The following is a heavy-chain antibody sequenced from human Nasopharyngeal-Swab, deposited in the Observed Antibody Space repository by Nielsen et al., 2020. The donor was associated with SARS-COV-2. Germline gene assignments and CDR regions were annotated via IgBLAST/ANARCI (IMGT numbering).Heavy chain of an antibody. D-gene: IGHD5-18*01. CDR2: IYYSGST. J-gene: IGHJ4*02. CDR3: AREDRGYSYGSYFDY. Sequence: LRLSCSVSGGPMRSDRYYWSWICQHPGKGLEWIGYIYYSGSTYYNPSLNSRVTISIDTSKNQFSLKLDSVTAADAAVYYCAREDRGYSYGSYFDYWGQGTLVSVSS. V-gene: IGHV4-31*03. CDR1: GGPMRSDRYY.